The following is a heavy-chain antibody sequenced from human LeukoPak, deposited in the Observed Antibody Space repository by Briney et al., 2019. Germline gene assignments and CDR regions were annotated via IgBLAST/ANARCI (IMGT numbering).Heavy chain of an antibody. J-gene: IGHJ3*02. CDR1: GFTFSSYW. V-gene: IGHV3-23*01. CDR2: ISGSGGRT. CDR3: ARPVVAATIGDAFDI. Sequence: GGSLRLSCAASGFTFSSYWMSWVRQAPGKGLEWVSAISGSGGRTYYADSVKGRFTISRDNSKNTLYLQMNSLRAEDTAVYYCARPVVAATIGDAFDIWGQGTMVTVSS. D-gene: IGHD2-15*01.